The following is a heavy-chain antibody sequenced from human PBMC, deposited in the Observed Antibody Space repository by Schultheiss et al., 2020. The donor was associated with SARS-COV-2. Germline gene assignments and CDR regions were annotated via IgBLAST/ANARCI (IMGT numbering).Heavy chain of an antibody. J-gene: IGHJ4*02. Sequence: SQTLSLTCTVSGGSISGYFWNWIRQPPGKGLEWIGYVYHTETTKYNPSLESRITMSVDTSKNQFSLELDSVTAADTALYYCAGSYSGGFDNWGQGTLVTVSS. V-gene: IGHV4-4*09. CDR1: GGSISGYF. D-gene: IGHD1-26*01. CDR3: AGSYSGGFDN. CDR2: VYHTETT.